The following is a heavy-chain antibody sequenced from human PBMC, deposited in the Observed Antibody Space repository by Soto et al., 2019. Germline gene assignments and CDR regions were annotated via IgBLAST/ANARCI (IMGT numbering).Heavy chain of an antibody. CDR1: GYTFTSYY. CDR3: DRFVRPTAAFDI. CDR2: INPSGGST. V-gene: IGHV1-46*03. J-gene: IGHJ3*02. D-gene: IGHD3-16*02. Sequence: ASVKVSCKASGYTFTSYYMHWVRQAPGQGLEWMGIINPSGGSTSYAQKFQGRVTMTRDTSTSTVCMELSSLRSEDTAVYYCDRFVRPTAAFDICGQPSMVTVS.